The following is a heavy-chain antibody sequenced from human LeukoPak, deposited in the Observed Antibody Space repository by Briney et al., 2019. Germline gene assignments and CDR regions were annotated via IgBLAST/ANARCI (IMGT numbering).Heavy chain of an antibody. V-gene: IGHV5-51*01. CDR2: IYPGDSDT. Sequence: GESLKISCKGSGYSLTSYWIGWVRQMPGKGLEWMGIIYPGDSDTRYSPSFQGQVTISADKSISTAYLQWSSLKASDTAMYYCARITHYYDSSGYYYPIGYFDYWGQGTLVTVSS. CDR1: GYSLTSYW. CDR3: ARITHYYDSSGYYYPIGYFDY. J-gene: IGHJ4*02. D-gene: IGHD3-22*01.